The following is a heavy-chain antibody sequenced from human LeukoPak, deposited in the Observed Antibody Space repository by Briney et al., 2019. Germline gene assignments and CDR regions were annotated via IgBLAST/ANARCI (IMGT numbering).Heavy chain of an antibody. V-gene: IGHV1-69*01. CDR2: IIPIFGTA. Sequence: SVKVSCKASGNSISNYAVSWVRQAPGQGFEWMGGIIPIFGTADYAQKFQGRVTITADQSTSTTYMALSSLKSEDTATYYCTTRACHAGGCSSSFYYYYGLHVWGQGTTVSVSS. D-gene: IGHD3-16*01. J-gene: IGHJ6*02. CDR1: GNSISNYA. CDR3: TTRACHAGGCSSSFYYYYGLHV.